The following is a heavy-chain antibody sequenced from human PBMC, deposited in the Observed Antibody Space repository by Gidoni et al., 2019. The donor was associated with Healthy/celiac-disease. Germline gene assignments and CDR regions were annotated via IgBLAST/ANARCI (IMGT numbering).Heavy chain of an antibody. J-gene: IGHJ4*02. Sequence: QLQLQESGPGLVKPSETLSLTCTVPGRSISRSSYYWGWIRQPPGKGLEWIGSSYYSGSTYYNPSLKSRVTISVDTSKNQFSLKLSSVTAADTAVYYCARHIRGYSYGYPPYFDYWGQGTLVTVSS. CDR3: ARHIRGYSYGYPPYFDY. V-gene: IGHV4-39*01. CDR1: GRSISRSSYY. CDR2: SYYSGST. D-gene: IGHD5-18*01.